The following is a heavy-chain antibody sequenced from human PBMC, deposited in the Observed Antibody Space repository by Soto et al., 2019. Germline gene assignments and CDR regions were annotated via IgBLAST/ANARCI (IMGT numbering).Heavy chain of an antibody. CDR1: TGSFSGYQ. Sequence: QVQLQQWGAGLLKPSEPLSLTCAVYTGSFSGYQWSWLSQPPEKGLEWIGDSSHRGSTNYNPSLRSRVTISVDTSKNQFSLKLSSVTAADTAVYYCARAGSNEWGAVSRWGQGTPVTVSS. J-gene: IGHJ4*02. CDR3: ARAGSNEWGAVSR. CDR2: SSHRGST. D-gene: IGHD3-10*01. V-gene: IGHV4-34*01.